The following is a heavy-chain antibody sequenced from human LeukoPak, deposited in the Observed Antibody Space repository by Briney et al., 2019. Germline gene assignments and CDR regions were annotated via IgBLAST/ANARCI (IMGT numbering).Heavy chain of an antibody. Sequence: GGSLRLSCAASGFTFSSYAMSWVRQAPGKGLEWVSAIRGSGGSTYYADSVKGRFTISRDNSKNTLYLQVNSLRAEDTAVYYCAKGVRYYDSSGYYYFDYWGQGTLVTVSS. V-gene: IGHV3-23*01. CDR3: AKGVRYYDSSGYYYFDY. J-gene: IGHJ4*02. CDR1: GFTFSSYA. CDR2: IRGSGGST. D-gene: IGHD3-22*01.